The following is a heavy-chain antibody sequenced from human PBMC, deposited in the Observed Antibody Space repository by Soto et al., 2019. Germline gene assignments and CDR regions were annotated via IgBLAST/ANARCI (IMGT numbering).Heavy chain of an antibody. D-gene: IGHD3-16*01. Sequence: PGGSLRLSCAASGFTFSSYSMNWVRQAPGKGLEWVSYISSSSSTIYYADSVKGRFTISRDNAKNSLYLQMNSLRDEDTAVYYCAYQLGAGPSVYFDYWGQGTLVTVSS. CDR2: ISSSSSTI. J-gene: IGHJ4*02. CDR3: AYQLGAGPSVYFDY. CDR1: GFTFSSYS. V-gene: IGHV3-48*02.